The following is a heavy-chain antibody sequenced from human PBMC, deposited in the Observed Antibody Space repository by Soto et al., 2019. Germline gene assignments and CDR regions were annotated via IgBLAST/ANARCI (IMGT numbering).Heavy chain of an antibody. Sequence: NPSETLSLTCTVSDDSISTYYWSWIRQPAGKGLEWVGRIYTNGSTTYNPSLKSRVTVSVDTSKKQLSLKLSSVTAADTAVYYCARDRTVAYVEYYFDYWGQGTLVTVSS. J-gene: IGHJ4*02. D-gene: IGHD1-1*01. CDR3: ARDRTVAYVEYYFDY. CDR2: IYTNGST. CDR1: DDSISTYY. V-gene: IGHV4-4*07.